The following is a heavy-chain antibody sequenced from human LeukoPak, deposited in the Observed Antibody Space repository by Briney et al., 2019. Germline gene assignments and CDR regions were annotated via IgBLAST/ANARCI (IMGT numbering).Heavy chain of an antibody. Sequence: GASVKVSCKASGYTFTSHWIGWVRQMPGKGLEWMGIIYPGDSDSRQSPSLRGQVTISADKSINTAYLQWNSLKASDTAMYYCARGHHVVVATATWASDAFDLWGQGTMVTVSS. J-gene: IGHJ3*01. V-gene: IGHV5-51*01. CDR3: ARGHHVVVATATWASDAFDL. CDR1: GYTFTSHW. CDR2: IYPGDSDS. D-gene: IGHD2-21*02.